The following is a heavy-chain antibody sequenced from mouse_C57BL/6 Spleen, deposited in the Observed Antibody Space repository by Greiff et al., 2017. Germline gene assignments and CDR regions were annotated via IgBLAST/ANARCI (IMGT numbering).Heavy chain of an antibody. V-gene: IGHV7-3*01. CDR3: ARSLELDY. Sequence: EVQLLESGAGLVQPGGSLSLSCAASGFTFTDYYMSWVRQPPGKALEWLGFIRNKANGYTTEYSASVKGRFTISRDNSQSILYLQMHALRAEDSATYYGARSLELDYWGQGTTLTVSS. J-gene: IGHJ2*01. CDR1: GFTFTDYY. CDR2: IRNKANGYTT.